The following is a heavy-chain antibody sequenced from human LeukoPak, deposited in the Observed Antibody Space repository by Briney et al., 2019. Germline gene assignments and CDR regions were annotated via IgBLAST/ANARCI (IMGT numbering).Heavy chain of an antibody. CDR1: GFTFSDYD. J-gene: IGHJ4*02. CDR2: INSGGSTI. D-gene: IGHD2-15*01. CDR3: ARDDADCSGGSCTDYFDY. V-gene: IGHV3-11*04. Sequence: GGSLRLSCAASGFTFSDYDMSWIRQAPGKGLEWVSYINSGGSTIYYADSVKGRFTISRDNAKNSLYLQMNSLRAEDTAVYYCARDDADCSGGSCTDYFDYWGQGTLVTVSS.